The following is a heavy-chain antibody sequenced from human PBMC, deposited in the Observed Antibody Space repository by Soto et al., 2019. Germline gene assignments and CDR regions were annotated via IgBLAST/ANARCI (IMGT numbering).Heavy chain of an antibody. CDR1: GVSITPYY. D-gene: IGHD1-20*01. V-gene: IGHV4-59*01. J-gene: IGHJ4*02. Sequence: SGTLSLTCTVSGVSITPYYWTWIRHPPGKGLEWIGYVYHTGNTYYNPSLKSRVTISLDTSKNQVSLRLKSVTAADTAVYYCAREQYNWKLWGQGTLVTASS. CDR3: AREQYNWKL. CDR2: VYHTGNT.